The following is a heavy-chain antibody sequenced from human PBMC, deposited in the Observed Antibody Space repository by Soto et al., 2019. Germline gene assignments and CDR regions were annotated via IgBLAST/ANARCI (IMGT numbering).Heavy chain of an antibody. CDR1: GFTFSGYG. J-gene: IGHJ6*02. Sequence: PGGSLRLSCAASGFTFSGYGMHCVRQAPGKGLEWVAVIWYDGSNKYYADSVKGRFTISRDNSKNTLYLQMNSLRAEDTAVYYCASGSIAYGMDVWGQGTTVTVSS. CDR3: ASGSIAYGMDV. V-gene: IGHV3-33*01. D-gene: IGHD6-6*01. CDR2: IWYDGSNK.